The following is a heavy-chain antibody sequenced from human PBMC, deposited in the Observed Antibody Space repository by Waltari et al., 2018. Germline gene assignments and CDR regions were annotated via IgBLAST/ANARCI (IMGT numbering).Heavy chain of an antibody. CDR2: INPNSGIT. V-gene: IGHV1-2*02. J-gene: IGHJ4*02. CDR1: GYSFPGPL. D-gene: IGHD2-15*01. CDR3: ATKGVVLPATFDY. Sequence: QAQLVQSRAELRAPAASVKVSCKAFGYSFPGPLIHGVRQAPGQGLEWMGWINPNSGITNYAQKFQGRVTMTRDTSISTAYVELSSLRIDDTAVYYCATKGVVLPATFDYWGQGTLVTVSS.